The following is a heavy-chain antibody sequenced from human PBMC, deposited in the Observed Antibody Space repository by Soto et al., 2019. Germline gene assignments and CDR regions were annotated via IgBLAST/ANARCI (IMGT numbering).Heavy chain of an antibody. J-gene: IGHJ3*02. Sequence: QLQLQESGSGLVKPSQTLSLTCAVSGGSISSGGYSWSWIRQPPGKGLEWIGYIYHSGSTYYNPSLRSRGSISVAGAKTQFSLPLSSVTAADTAVYYCARTPDIWGQGTMVTVSS. CDR3: ARTPDI. V-gene: IGHV4-30-2*01. CDR2: IYHSGST. CDR1: GGSISSGGYS.